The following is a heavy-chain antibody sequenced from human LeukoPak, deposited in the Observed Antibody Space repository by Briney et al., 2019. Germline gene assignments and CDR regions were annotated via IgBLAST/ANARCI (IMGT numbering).Heavy chain of an antibody. D-gene: IGHD3-10*01. Sequence: ASVKVSCKASGYTFTGYYMHWVRRAPGQGLEWMGWINPNSGGTNYAQKFQGRVTMTRDTSISTAYMELSRLRSDDTAVYYCARVSITMVRGVMRFDPWGQGTLVTVSS. J-gene: IGHJ5*02. CDR2: INPNSGGT. CDR1: GYTFTGYY. V-gene: IGHV1-2*02. CDR3: ARVSITMVRGVMRFDP.